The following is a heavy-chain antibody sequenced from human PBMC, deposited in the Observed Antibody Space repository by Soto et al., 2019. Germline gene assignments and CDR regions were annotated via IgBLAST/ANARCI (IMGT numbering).Heavy chain of an antibody. CDR2: ISSSSSYI. CDR1: GFTFSSYS. J-gene: IGHJ3*02. CDR3: ARDLAGDLNRGAFDI. D-gene: IGHD6-19*01. V-gene: IGHV3-21*01. Sequence: GGSLRLSCAASGFTFSSYSMNWVRQAPGKGLEWVSSISSSSSYIYYADSVKGRFTISRDNAKNSLYLQMNSLRAEDTAMYYCARDLAGDLNRGAFDIWGQGTMVTVSS.